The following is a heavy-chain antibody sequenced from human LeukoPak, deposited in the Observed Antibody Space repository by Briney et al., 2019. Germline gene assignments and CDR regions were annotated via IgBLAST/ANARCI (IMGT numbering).Heavy chain of an antibody. CDR2: ITPNSAGT. V-gene: IGHV1-2*06. CDR3: ARAQGGAATNY. D-gene: IGHD2-15*01. J-gene: IGHJ4*02. CDR1: GYTFTCYY. Sequence: ASVKVSCKASGYTFTCYYMHWVRQAHGQGREWMGPITPNSAGTNYAQKFQGRLTITSDTSISTAYMELSRLRSDDTAVYYCARAQGGAATNYWGQGTLVTVSS.